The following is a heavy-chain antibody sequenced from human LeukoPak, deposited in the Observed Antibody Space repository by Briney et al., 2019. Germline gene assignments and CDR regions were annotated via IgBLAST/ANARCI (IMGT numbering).Heavy chain of an antibody. Sequence: SVKVSCKASGGTFSSYAISWVRQAPGQGLEWVGRIIPVLGIANYAQKFQGRVTITADKSTSTAYMELSSLRSEDMAVYYCARAIAAAAFAAFDIWGQGTTVTVSS. J-gene: IGHJ3*02. CDR3: ARAIAAAAFAAFDI. D-gene: IGHD6-13*01. CDR2: IIPVLGIA. CDR1: GGTFSSYA. V-gene: IGHV1-69*04.